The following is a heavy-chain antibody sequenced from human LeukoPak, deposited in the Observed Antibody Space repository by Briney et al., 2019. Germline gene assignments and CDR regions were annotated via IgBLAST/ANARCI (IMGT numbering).Heavy chain of an antibody. J-gene: IGHJ4*02. CDR2: INPNSGDT. Sequence: ASVKVSCKASGYTFTGYYIHWVRQAPGQGLEWMGWINPNSGDTIYAQEFQGTVTMTRDTSISTVYMELSRLRSDDTAVYYCARDVIYWGQGTLVTVSS. CDR1: GYTFTGYY. CDR3: ARDVIY. D-gene: IGHD2/OR15-2a*01. V-gene: IGHV1-2*02.